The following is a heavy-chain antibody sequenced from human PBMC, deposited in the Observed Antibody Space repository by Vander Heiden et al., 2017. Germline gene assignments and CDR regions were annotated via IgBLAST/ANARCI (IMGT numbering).Heavy chain of an antibody. J-gene: IGHJ6*02. V-gene: IGHV3-7*01. CDR3: ARNSRYFYYYGMDV. CDR2: IKQDGSEK. Sequence: EVHLVESGGGLVQPGGSLRLSCAASRFTFSSYWMSWVRQAPGKGLEWVANIKQDGSEKFYVDSVKGRFTISRDNAKNSLYLQMNSLRAADTAVYYCARNSRYFYYYGMDVWGQGTTVTVSS. CDR1: RFTFSSYW.